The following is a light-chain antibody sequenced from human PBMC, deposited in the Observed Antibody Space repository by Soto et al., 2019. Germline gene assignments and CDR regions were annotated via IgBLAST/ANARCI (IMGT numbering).Light chain of an antibody. Sequence: EIVLTQSPATLSLSPGERATLSCRASQSVSSYLAWYQQKPGQAPRLLIYDASNRATGIPARFSGSGSETDFTLTISSLEPEDFAVYYCQQRSNWPPGLTFGGVTKVEIK. V-gene: IGKV3-11*01. J-gene: IGKJ4*01. CDR1: QSVSSY. CDR2: DAS. CDR3: QQRSNWPPGLT.